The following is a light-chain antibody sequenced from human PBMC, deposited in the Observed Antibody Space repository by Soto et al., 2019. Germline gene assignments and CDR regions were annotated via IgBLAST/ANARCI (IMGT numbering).Light chain of an antibody. V-gene: IGKV1-9*01. CDR1: QDISDY. CDR2: AAS. CDR3: QQSYSTPRIT. Sequence: DIQLTQSPSFLSASVGDRVTITCRASQDISDYLAWYQQRPGKAPKLLIYAASTLQGGVPSRFSGSGSGTEFTLTISSLQPEDFATYYCQQSYSTPRITFGQGTRLEIK. J-gene: IGKJ5*01.